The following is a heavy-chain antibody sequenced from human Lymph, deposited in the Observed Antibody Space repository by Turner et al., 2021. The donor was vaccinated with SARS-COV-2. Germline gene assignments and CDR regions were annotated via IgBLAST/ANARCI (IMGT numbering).Heavy chain of an antibody. J-gene: IGHJ3*02. CDR2: VYYSGST. V-gene: IGHV4-59*12. CDR3: ARDHVSSGGSLSGDAFDI. D-gene: IGHD1-26*01. Sequence: QVQLQESGPGLVKPSETLSLTCTVSGGSIRSYYWSWIRQPPGKGLGWMGYVYYSGSTNYNPSLKSRVTISVDTSKNQFSLKLSSVTAADTAVYYCARDHVSSGGSLSGDAFDIWGQGTMVTVSS. CDR1: GGSIRSYY.